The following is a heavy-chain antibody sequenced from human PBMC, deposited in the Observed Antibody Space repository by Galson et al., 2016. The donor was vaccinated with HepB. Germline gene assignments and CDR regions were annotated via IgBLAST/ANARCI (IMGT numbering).Heavy chain of an antibody. CDR1: GFSFSDFS. V-gene: IGHV3-48*02. CDR2: IGNGGTTI. Sequence: SLRLSCAASGFSFSDFSMIWVRQAPGKGLEWLSFIGNGGTTIYYADSVKGRFTVSRDDAKNSIHLQMSSLRDDETAVYFCARDVMTTRFDSWGQGTLVTGSS. J-gene: IGHJ4*02. CDR3: ARDVMTTRFDS. D-gene: IGHD1-14*01.